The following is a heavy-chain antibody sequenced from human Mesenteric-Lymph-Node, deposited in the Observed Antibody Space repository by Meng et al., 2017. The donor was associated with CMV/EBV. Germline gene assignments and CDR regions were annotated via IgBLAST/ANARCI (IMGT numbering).Heavy chain of an antibody. J-gene: IGHJ4*02. CDR2: ISPRSGGT. V-gene: IGHV1-2*02. D-gene: IGHD2-2*03. CDR1: GYTFTGSY. CDR3: ARDPLSGYFYFDY. Sequence: ASVKVSCKASGYTFTGSYIHWVPQAPGQGLEWMGWISPRSGGTLYAQKFQGRVTMTRDTSITTAYLELSTLKSEDTAVYFCARDPLSGYFYFDYWGQGVPVTVSS.